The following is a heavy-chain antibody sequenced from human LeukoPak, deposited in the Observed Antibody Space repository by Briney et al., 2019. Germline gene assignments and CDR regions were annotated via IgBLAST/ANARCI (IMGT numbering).Heavy chain of an antibody. J-gene: IGHJ4*02. CDR1: RYTFSSYH. CDR2: INPSFNPGVDVT. V-gene: IGHV1-46*01. Sequence: ASVKVSCKASRYTFSSYHIHWVRQAPGQGLEWMGKINPSFNPGVDVTSYAQKFQGRVTMTRDISTNTVYMELSSLTSEDTAVYYCARAWESIAGYYFDYWGQGTLVTVSS. CDR3: ARAWESIAGYYFDY. D-gene: IGHD1-26*01.